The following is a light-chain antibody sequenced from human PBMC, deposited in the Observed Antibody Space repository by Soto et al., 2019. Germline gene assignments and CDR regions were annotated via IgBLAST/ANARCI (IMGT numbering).Light chain of an antibody. J-gene: IGKJ1*01. CDR1: QSVSNN. CDR2: GAS. CDR3: QQYNNWWT. Sequence: EIVMTQSPATLSVSQGERATLSCRASQSVSNNLAWYQKKPGQAPRRLIYGASTRATGIPARFSGSGSGTEFTLTISSLQSEDFAVYYCQQYNNWWTFGQGTRVEIK. V-gene: IGKV3-15*01.